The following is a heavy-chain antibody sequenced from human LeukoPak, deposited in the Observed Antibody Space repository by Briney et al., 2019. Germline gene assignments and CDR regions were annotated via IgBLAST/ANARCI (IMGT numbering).Heavy chain of an antibody. V-gene: IGHV3-64*01. CDR3: ARATRRHFDY. CDR1: GFTFSSYA. J-gene: IGHJ4*02. CDR2: ISSNGGST. Sequence: GGSLRLSCAASGFTFSSYAMHRVRQAPGKGLEYVSAISSNGGSTYYANSVKGRFTISRDNSKNTLYLQMGSLRAEDMAVYYCARATRRHFDYWGQGTLVTVSS.